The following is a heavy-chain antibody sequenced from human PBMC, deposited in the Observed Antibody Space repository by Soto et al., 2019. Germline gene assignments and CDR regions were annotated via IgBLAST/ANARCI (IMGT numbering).Heavy chain of an antibody. V-gene: IGHV4-31*02. CDR3: ARLRIATNNYKWFDP. D-gene: IGHD2-21*01. Sequence: SETLSLTCSVSCAALNSGNYYWSWIRQVPGKGLEWIGHIYVTGAVGYNPSLRDRITISQDTSERQFSLNLRLVTAADTAVYYCARLRIATNNYKWFDPWGQGTLVTVSS. J-gene: IGHJ5*02. CDR1: CAALNSGNYY. CDR2: IYVTGAV.